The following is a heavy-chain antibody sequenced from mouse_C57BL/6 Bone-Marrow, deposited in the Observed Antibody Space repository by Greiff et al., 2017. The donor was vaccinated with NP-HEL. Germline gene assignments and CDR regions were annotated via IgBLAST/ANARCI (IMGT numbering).Heavy chain of an antibody. J-gene: IGHJ3*01. CDR1: GFTFSDYY. Sequence: EVMLVESGGGLVQPGGSLKLSCAASGFTFSDYYMYWVRQTPEKRLEWVAYISNGGGSTYYPDTVKGRFTISRDNAKNTLYLQMSRLKSEDTAMYYCARRAPRGTWFAYWGQGTLVTVSA. CDR2: ISNGGGST. CDR3: ARRAPRGTWFAY. V-gene: IGHV5-12*01.